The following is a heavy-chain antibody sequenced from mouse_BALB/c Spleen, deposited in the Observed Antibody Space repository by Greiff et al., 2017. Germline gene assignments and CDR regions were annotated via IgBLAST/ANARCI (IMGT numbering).Heavy chain of an antibody. J-gene: IGHJ4*01. CDR3: TRPTMTYRDAMDY. CDR1: GYSFTSYW. Sequence: VQLQQSGTVLARPGASVKMSCKASGYSFTSYWMHWVKQRPGQGLEWIGAIYPGNSDTSYNQKFKGKAKLTAVTSASTAYMELSSLTNEDSAVYYCTRPTMTYRDAMDYWGQGTSVTVSS. CDR2: IYPGNSDT. V-gene: IGHV1-5*01. D-gene: IGHD2-10*01.